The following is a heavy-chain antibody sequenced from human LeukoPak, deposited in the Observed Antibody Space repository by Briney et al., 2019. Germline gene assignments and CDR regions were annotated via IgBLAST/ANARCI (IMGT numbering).Heavy chain of an antibody. V-gene: IGHV1-69*01. CDR3: AEVSVGRYGDSPG. Sequence: LVKVSCKAFGGTFSSYAISWVRQAPGQGLEWMGGIIPIFGTANYAQKFQGRVTITADESTSTAYMELSSLRSEDTAVYYCAEVSVGRYGDSPGWGQGTLVTVSS. CDR1: GGTFSSYA. J-gene: IGHJ4*02. CDR2: IIPIFGTA. D-gene: IGHD4-17*01.